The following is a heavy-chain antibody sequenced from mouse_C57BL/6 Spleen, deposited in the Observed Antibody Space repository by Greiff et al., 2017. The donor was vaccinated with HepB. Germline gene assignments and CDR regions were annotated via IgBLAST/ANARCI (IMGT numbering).Heavy chain of an antibody. CDR1: GYAFSSSW. D-gene: IGHD2-2*01. J-gene: IGHJ2*01. Sequence: VQLQQSGPELVKPGASVKISCNASGYAFSSSWMNWVKQRPGKGLEWIGRIYPGDGDTNYNGKFKGKATLTADKSSSTAYMQLSSLTSEDSAVYFCARWGVTYFDYWGQGTTLTVSS. CDR2: IYPGDGDT. CDR3: ARWGVTYFDY. V-gene: IGHV1-82*01.